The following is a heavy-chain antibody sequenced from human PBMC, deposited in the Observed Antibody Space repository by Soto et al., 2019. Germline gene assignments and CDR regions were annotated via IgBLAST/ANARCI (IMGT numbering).Heavy chain of an antibody. CDR2: INSDGSST. V-gene: IGHV3-74*01. CDR3: ARSPDYDILTGYPAYFDY. CDR1: GFTFSSYW. D-gene: IGHD3-9*01. Sequence: GGSLRLSCAASGFTFSSYWMHWVRQAPGKGLVWVSRINSDGSSTSYADSVKGRFTISRDNAKNTLYLQMNSLRAEDTAVYYCARSPDYDILTGYPAYFDYSGQGTPVTVSS. J-gene: IGHJ4*02.